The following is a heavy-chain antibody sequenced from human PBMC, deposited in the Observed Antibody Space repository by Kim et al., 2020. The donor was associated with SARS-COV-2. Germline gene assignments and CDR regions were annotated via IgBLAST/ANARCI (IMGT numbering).Heavy chain of an antibody. V-gene: IGHV3-30*04. CDR2: ISHDEINQ. D-gene: IGHD3-22*01. J-gene: IGHJ3*01. CDR1: GFIVSNYV. CDR3: ARELYYSPTSGRIGASFDF. Sequence: GGSLRLSCEASGFIVSNYVIHWFRQAPGKGLEWVAVISHDEINQYYADSVKGRFTVSRDNSRNTLYLQINSLRTEDTAVYYCARELYYSPTSGRIGASFDFWGRGTLVTVSS.